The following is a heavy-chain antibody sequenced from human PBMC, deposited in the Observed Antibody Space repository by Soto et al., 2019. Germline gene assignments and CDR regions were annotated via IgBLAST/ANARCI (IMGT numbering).Heavy chain of an antibody. D-gene: IGHD3-3*01. J-gene: IGHJ5*02. CDR3: ARDNALRFLSWDWLGR. CDR2: ISSSSSTI. V-gene: IGHV3-48*03. Sequence: QTGGSLRLSCAASGFTFSNYEMYWVRQAPGKGLEWVSYISSSSSTIYYADSVKGRFTISRDNSKKSLYLEMNSLRAEDTAVYYCARDNALRFLSWDWLGRWGQGTRVTVCS. CDR1: GFTFSNYE.